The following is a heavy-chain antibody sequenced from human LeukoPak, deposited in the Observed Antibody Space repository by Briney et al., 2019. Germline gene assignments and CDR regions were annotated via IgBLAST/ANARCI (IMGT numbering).Heavy chain of an antibody. CDR2: INPSGGST. Sequence: ASVKVSCKASGYTFTSYYMHWVRQAPGQGLEWMGIINPSGGSTSYAQKFQGRVTMTRDSSTNTVYMELSSLRSEDTAVYYCARIFGDSPFDYWGQGTLVTVSS. D-gene: IGHD4-17*01. J-gene: IGHJ4*02. V-gene: IGHV1-46*01. CDR3: ARIFGDSPFDY. CDR1: GYTFTSYY.